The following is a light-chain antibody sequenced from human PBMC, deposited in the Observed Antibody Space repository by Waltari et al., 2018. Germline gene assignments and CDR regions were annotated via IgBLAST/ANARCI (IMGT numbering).Light chain of an antibody. J-gene: IGLJ2*01. CDR2: EVT. V-gene: IGLV2-14*01. Sequence: QSALTPPASVSGAPGQSTTISCTGTTSDVGGFNYFSWYQHHPGKAPKLIIYEVTNRPSGLSGRFSGSKSGNTASLTISGLQAEDEADYYCSSYRANSPVVFGGGTKLTVL. CDR3: SSYRANSPVV. CDR1: TSDVGGFNY.